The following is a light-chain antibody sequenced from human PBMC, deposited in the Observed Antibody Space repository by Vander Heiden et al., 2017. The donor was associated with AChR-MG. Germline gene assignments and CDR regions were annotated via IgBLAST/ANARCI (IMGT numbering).Light chain of an antibody. V-gene: IGKV3-20*01. CDR1: QSVSSSY. J-gene: IGKJ1*01. CDR3: QQYGTSPWT. CDR2: GIS. Sequence: EIVLTQSPGTLSLSPGERATLSCRASQSVSSSYLAWFQQKPGQTPRLLIYGISSRATGIPDRFSGSGSGTDFTLTISRLEPEDFAVYYCQQYGTSPWTFGQGTKVEIE.